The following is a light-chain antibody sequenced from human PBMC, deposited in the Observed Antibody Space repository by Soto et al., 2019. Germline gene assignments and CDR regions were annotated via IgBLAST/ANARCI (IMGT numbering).Light chain of an antibody. J-gene: IGLJ2*01. CDR2: SNN. V-gene: IGLV1-44*01. Sequence: QSVLTQPPSASGTPGQRVTISCSGSSSNIGSNTVNCYQQLPGTAPKLLIYSNNQRPSGVPDRFSGSQSGTSVSLAISGLHFKDEVDYYCATWNGSLSRVVCGRGTKLTVL. CDR1: SSNIGSNT. CDR3: ATWNGSLSRVV.